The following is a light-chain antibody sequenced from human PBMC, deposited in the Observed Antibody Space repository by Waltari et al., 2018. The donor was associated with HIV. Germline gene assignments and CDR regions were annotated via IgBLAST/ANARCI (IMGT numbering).Light chain of an antibody. CDR3: QVWDSSSEYV. V-gene: IGLV3-21*02. CDR2: DDF. CDR1: SIGSKS. Sequence: SYVLTQPPSVSVAPGQTARIPCGGNSIGSKSVHWYQQKPGQAPVMVVYDDFDRPSGVPVRFSGSNSGNTATLTISRVEAGDEADYFCQVWDSSSEYVFGSGTKVTVL. J-gene: IGLJ1*01.